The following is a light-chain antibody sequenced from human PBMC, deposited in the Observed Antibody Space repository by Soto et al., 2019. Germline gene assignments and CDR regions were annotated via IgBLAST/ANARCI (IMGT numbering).Light chain of an antibody. V-gene: IGLV1-47*02. Sequence: QSVLTQPPSASGTPGQRVTISCSGSSSNIGSNYVYWYQQLPGTAPKLLIYSNNQRPSGVPDRLSGSKSGTSASLAISGLRSEDEADYYCAAWDDSLSAVVFGGGTQRTVL. CDR2: SNN. CDR3: AAWDDSLSAVV. CDR1: SSNIGSNY. J-gene: IGLJ2*01.